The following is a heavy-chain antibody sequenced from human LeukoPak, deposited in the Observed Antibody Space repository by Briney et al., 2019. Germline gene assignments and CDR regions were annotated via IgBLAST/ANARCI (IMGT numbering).Heavy chain of an antibody. CDR1: GFTFSDHY. D-gene: IGHD6-13*01. J-gene: IGHJ5*02. CDR2: IGTSGNTI. Sequence: GGSLRLSCAASGFTFSDHYMSWLRQAPGKGLEWISYIGTSGNTIYYADSVKGRFTISRDNAKNSLHLQMNSLRAEDTAVYYCARDRRPSSWLGVGPWGQGTLVTVSS. CDR3: ARDRRPSSWLGVGP. V-gene: IGHV3-11*04.